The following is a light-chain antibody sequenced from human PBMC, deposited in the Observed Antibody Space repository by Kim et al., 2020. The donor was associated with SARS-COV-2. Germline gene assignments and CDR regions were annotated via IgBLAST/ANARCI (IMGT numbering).Light chain of an antibody. CDR2: GDG. Sequence: GQRVTISCSGSKSNVGNNPVNWYQQVPGTAPKLLISGDGQRPSGVFDRFSGSKSGTSASLAIGGLHSEDEADYYCAAWDGSLNVWVFGGGTQLTVL. CDR3: AAWDGSLNVWV. J-gene: IGLJ3*02. CDR1: KSNVGNNP. V-gene: IGLV1-44*01.